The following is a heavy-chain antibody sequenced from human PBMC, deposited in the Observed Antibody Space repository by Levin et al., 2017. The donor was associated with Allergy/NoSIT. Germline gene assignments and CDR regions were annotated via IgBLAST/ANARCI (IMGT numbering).Heavy chain of an antibody. CDR2: ITSNGGST. CDR3: VKVSGGSLYYYDMDV. CDR1: GFTFSSYA. D-gene: IGHD2-15*01. Sequence: SGESLKISCSASGFTFSSYAMHWVRQAPGKGLEYVSAITSNGGSTYYADSVKARFTISRDNSKNTLYLQMSSLRAEDTAVYYCVKVSGGSLYYYDMDVWGQGTTVTVSS. V-gene: IGHV3-64D*06. J-gene: IGHJ6*02.